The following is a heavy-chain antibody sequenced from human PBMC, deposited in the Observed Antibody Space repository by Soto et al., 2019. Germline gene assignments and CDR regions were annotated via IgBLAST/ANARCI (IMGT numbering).Heavy chain of an antibody. CDR2: IYPGDSDT. D-gene: IGHD3-10*01. Sequence: EVQLVQTGAEVKKPGESLKISCKGSGYSFTSYWIGWVRQMPGKGLEWMGIIYPGDSDTRYSPSFQGQVTISADKSISTAYLQRSSLKASETAMYYCATSGKLEGEKVYDAFDIWGQGTMVTVSS. CDR3: ATSGKLEGEKVYDAFDI. J-gene: IGHJ3*02. V-gene: IGHV5-51*03. CDR1: GYSFTSYW.